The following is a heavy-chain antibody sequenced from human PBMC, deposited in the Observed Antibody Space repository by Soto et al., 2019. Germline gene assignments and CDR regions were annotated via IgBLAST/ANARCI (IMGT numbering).Heavy chain of an antibody. CDR1: GYTFTSYD. Sequence: QVQLVQSGAEVKKPGASVKVSCKASGYTFTSYDINWVRQATGQGLEWMGWMKPNSGNTGYAQKFQGRVTMPWNTSIGTAYMELSSLRSEDTAVYYCARMHYHDSSGNWFDPWGQGTLVTVSS. D-gene: IGHD3-22*01. J-gene: IGHJ5*02. CDR3: ARMHYHDSSGNWFDP. V-gene: IGHV1-8*01. CDR2: MKPNSGNT.